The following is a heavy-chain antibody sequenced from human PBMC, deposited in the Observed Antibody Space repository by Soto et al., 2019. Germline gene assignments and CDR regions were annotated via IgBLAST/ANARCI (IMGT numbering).Heavy chain of an antibody. CDR2: ISFDGSNK. CDR3: AKGAGRGIAAAGLDY. D-gene: IGHD6-13*01. J-gene: IGHJ4*02. V-gene: IGHV3-30*18. CDR1: GFTFSYYG. Sequence: QVQLVESGGGVVQPGRSLRLSCAASGFTFSYYGMHWVRQAPGMGLEWVSVISFDGSNKYYEDSVKGRFTISRDNSKNTLYLQINSLRAEDTAVYYCAKGAGRGIAAAGLDYWGQGTLVTVSS.